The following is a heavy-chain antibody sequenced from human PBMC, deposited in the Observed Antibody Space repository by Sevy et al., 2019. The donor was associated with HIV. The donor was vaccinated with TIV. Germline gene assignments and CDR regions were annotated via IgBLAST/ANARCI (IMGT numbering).Heavy chain of an antibody. CDR2: ISWNSGSI. CDR1: GFTFDDYA. J-gene: IGHJ3*02. Sequence: GGSLRLSCAASGFTFDDYAMHWVRQAPGKGLEWVSGISWNSGSIGYADSVKGRFTISRDNAKNSLYLQMNSLRAEDTALYYCAKVHCSSTSCYGAFDIWGQGTMVTVSS. D-gene: IGHD2-2*01. V-gene: IGHV3-9*01. CDR3: AKVHCSSTSCYGAFDI.